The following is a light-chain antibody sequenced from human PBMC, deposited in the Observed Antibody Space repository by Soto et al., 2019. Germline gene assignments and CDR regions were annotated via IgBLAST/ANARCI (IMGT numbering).Light chain of an antibody. CDR2: DAS. Sequence: DIQMTQSPSTLSASVGDRVTITCRASQSISSWLAWYQQKPGKAPNLLIYDASSLESGVPSRFSGSGSGTEFTLTISSLQPDDFATYYCQQYNSYSYTLGQGTKLEIK. J-gene: IGKJ2*01. V-gene: IGKV1-5*01. CDR1: QSISSW. CDR3: QQYNSYSYT.